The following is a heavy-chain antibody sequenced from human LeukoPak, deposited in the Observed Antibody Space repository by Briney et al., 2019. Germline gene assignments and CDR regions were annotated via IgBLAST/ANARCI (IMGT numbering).Heavy chain of an antibody. CDR2: IYYSGST. CDR1: GGSLSPYY. Sequence: SETLSLTCSVYGGSLSPYYWNWIRQHPGKGLEWIGYIYYSGSTYYNPSLKSRVTISVDTPKNQFSLKLSSVTAADTAVYYCARGAGYSSSNWFDPWGQGTLVTVSS. CDR3: ARGAGYSSSNWFDP. J-gene: IGHJ5*02. V-gene: IGHV4-31*03. D-gene: IGHD6-13*01.